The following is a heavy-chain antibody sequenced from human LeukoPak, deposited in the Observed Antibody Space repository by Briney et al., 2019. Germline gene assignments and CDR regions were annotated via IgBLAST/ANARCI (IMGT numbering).Heavy chain of an antibody. CDR2: IYPGDSDT. V-gene: IGHV5-51*01. CDR3: ARHPDYYGSGSYFDY. Sequence: GESLKISCKGSGYSFTSYWIGWVRQMPGKGLEWMGIIYPGDSDTRYSPSFQGQVTISADKSISTAYLQWSSLKASDTAMYYCARHPDYYGSGSYFDYWGQGTLVTVSS. D-gene: IGHD3-10*01. CDR1: GYSFTSYW. J-gene: IGHJ4*02.